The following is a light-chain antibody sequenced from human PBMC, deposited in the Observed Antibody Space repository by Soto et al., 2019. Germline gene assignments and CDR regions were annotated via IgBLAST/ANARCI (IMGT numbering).Light chain of an antibody. J-gene: IGLJ1*01. Sequence: QSALTQPASVSGSPGQSITIAGTGTISDVADYKYVSWYQQHPGTPPKLIIYDVSNRPSGVSNRFSGSKSGSTASLTISGLQAEDEADYYCSAYTTSSTPYVFGTGTKLTVL. CDR2: DVS. CDR3: SAYTTSSTPYV. V-gene: IGLV2-14*03. CDR1: ISDVADYKY.